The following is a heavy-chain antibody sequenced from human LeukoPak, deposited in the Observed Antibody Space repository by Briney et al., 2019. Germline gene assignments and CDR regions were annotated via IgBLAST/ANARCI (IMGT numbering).Heavy chain of an antibody. Sequence: PGGSLRLSCAASGFTFSTFWMDWVRQAPGRGLEWVANINQDGSEKYYVDSVKGRFTISRDNAKNSLYLKMNSLKAEDTAVYYCTRQLEPHWGQGTLVTVSS. D-gene: IGHD1-1*01. J-gene: IGHJ4*02. V-gene: IGHV3-7*01. CDR2: INQDGSEK. CDR1: GFTFSTFW. CDR3: TRQLEPH.